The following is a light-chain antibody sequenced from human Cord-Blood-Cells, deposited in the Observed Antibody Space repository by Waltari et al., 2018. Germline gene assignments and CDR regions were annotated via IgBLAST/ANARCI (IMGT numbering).Light chain of an antibody. CDR1: QSVSSN. CDR3: QQYNNWPPST. CDR2: GAS. Sequence: EIVMMQSPAILSVSPGESATLSCRASQSVSSNLAWYQQKPGQAPRLLIYGASTRSTGIPARFSGSGSGTEFTLTISSLQSEDFAVYDCQQYNNWPPSTFGQGTKLEI. V-gene: IGKV3-15*01. J-gene: IGKJ2*01.